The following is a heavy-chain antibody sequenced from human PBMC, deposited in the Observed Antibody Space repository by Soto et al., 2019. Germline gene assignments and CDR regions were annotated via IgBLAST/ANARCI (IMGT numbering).Heavy chain of an antibody. CDR2: IYYSGST. V-gene: IGHV4-39*01. J-gene: IGHJ4*02. CDR1: GGSISSSSYY. D-gene: IGHD6-19*01. Sequence: SETLSLTCTVSGGSISSSSYYWGWIRQPPGKGLEWIGSIYYSGSTYYNPSLKSRVTISVDTSKNQFSLKLSSVTAADTAVYYCARHRIAVVGVFDYWGQGTLVTVSS. CDR3: ARHRIAVVGVFDY.